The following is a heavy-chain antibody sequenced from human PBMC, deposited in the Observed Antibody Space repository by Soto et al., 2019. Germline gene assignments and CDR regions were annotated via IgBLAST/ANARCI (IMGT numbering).Heavy chain of an antibody. J-gene: IGHJ3*02. CDR1: GFTFSSYA. CDR2: ISGSGGST. V-gene: IGHV3-23*01. CDR3: AKIEWELWGAFDI. D-gene: IGHD1-26*01. Sequence: EVQLLESGGGLVQPGGSLGLSCAASGFTFSSYAMSWVRQAPGKGLEWVSAISGSGGSTYYADSVKGRFTISRDNSKNTLYLQMNSLRAEDTAVYYCAKIEWELWGAFDIWGQGTMVTVSS.